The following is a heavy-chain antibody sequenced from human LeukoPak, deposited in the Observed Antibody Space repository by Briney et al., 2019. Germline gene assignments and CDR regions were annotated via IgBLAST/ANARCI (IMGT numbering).Heavy chain of an antibody. CDR3: ARARRTNYYYDSSGYYY. CDR1: GFRFSDFT. Sequence: GSLRLSCAASGFRFSDFTMTWIRQPPGKGLEWIGEINHSGSTNYNPSLKSRVTISVDTSKNQFSLKLSSVTAADTAVYYCARARRTNYYYDSSGYYYWGQGTLVTVSS. J-gene: IGHJ4*02. CDR2: INHSGST. D-gene: IGHD3-22*01. V-gene: IGHV4-34*01.